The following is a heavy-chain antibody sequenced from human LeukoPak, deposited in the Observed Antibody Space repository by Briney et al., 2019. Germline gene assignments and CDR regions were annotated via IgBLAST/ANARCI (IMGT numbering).Heavy chain of an antibody. J-gene: IGHJ5*02. CDR2: ISGSGGST. CDR3: ARRNAVYASFDP. Sequence: GGSLRLSCAASGFTFSSYAMSWVRQAPGKGLEWVSAISGSGGSTYYADSVKRRFTISRDNSKNTLYLQMNSLRAEDTAVYYCARRNAVYASFDPWGQGTLGTVSS. D-gene: IGHD2-8*01. CDR1: GFTFSSYA. V-gene: IGHV3-23*01.